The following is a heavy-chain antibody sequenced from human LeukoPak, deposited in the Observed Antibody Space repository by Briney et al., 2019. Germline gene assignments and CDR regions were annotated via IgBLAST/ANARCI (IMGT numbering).Heavy chain of an antibody. CDR3: AKGRGCANGVCYVFDP. Sequence: GESLRLSCAASGFTLRSNYMSWVRQAPGKGLEWVSVISSGGSTYCADSVKGRFTISRDNSKNTLYLQMNSLRVEDTAVYYCAKGRGCANGVCYVFDPWGQGTLVTVSS. CDR2: ISSGGST. V-gene: IGHV3-66*02. D-gene: IGHD2-8*01. J-gene: IGHJ5*02. CDR1: GFTLRSNY.